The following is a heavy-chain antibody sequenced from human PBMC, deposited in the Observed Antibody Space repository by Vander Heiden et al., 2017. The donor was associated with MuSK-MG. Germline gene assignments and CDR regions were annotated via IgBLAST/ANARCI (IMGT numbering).Heavy chain of an antibody. D-gene: IGHD1-26*01. CDR2: IYYSGST. CDR3: ARDEPGRYYAFDI. J-gene: IGHJ3*02. CDR1: GGSISSGDYY. Sequence: QVQLQESGPGLVKPSQTLSLTCTVSGGSISSGDYYWSWIRQPPGKGLEWIGYIYYSGSTYYNPALKSRVTISVDTSKNQFSLKLSSVTAADTAVYYCARDEPGRYYAFDIWGQGTMVTVSS. V-gene: IGHV4-30-4*01.